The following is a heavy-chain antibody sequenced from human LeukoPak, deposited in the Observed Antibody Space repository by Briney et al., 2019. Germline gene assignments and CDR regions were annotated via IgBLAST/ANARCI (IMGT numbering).Heavy chain of an antibody. J-gene: IGHJ3*02. CDR2: IYPGDSDT. CDR3: ARATIDDDAFDI. Sequence: GESLKISCKGSGYSFTNYWIGWVRQMPGKGLEWMGIIYPGDSDTTYSPSFQGQVTISADKSINTANLQWSSLKASDTAIYYCARATIDDDAFDIWGQGTMVTVSS. V-gene: IGHV5-51*01. D-gene: IGHD4/OR15-4a*01. CDR1: GYSFTNYW.